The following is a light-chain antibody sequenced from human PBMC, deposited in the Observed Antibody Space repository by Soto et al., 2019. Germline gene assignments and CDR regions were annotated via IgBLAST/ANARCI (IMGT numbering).Light chain of an antibody. CDR2: DAS. J-gene: IGKJ1*01. Sequence: EIVMTQSPATLSVSPGERATLSCRASQSVSSNLAWYQQKPGQAPRLLIYDASTRATGIPARFSGSGSGTEFTLIISSLQSEDFAVYYCQQYNYWPPWTFGQGTKVEIK. CDR1: QSVSSN. CDR3: QQYNYWPPWT. V-gene: IGKV3-15*01.